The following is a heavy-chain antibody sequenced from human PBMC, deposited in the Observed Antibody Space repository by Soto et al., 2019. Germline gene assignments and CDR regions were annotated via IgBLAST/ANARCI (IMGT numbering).Heavy chain of an antibody. CDR2: ISSSGSTI. V-gene: IGHV3-48*03. Sequence: GSLRLSCAASGFTFSSYEMNWVRQAPGKGLEWVSYISSSGSTIYYADSVKGRFTISRDNAKNSLYLQMNSLRAEDTAVYYCARSITMVRGVITYYYYGMDVWGQGTTVTVSS. J-gene: IGHJ6*02. CDR3: ARSITMVRGVITYYYYGMDV. D-gene: IGHD3-10*01. CDR1: GFTFSSYE.